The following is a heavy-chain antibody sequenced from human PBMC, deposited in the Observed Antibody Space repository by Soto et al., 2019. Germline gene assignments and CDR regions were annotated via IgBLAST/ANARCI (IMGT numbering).Heavy chain of an antibody. CDR2: IKSKTDGGTK. Sequence: PGGSLRLSCAASDFTLSNVWMNWVRQAPGKGLEWVGRIKSKTDGGTKDYAAPVKGRFTISRDDSKNTLCLQMNSLKIEDTAVYYCSSSYYGMDVWGQGTTVTVSS. CDR1: DFTLSNVW. J-gene: IGHJ6*02. V-gene: IGHV3-15*07. CDR3: SSSYYGMDV.